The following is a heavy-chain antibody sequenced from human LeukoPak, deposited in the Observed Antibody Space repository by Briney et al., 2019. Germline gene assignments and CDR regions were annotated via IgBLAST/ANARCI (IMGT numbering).Heavy chain of an antibody. V-gene: IGHV3-74*01. D-gene: IGHD2-15*01. CDR2: INSAGTST. CDR3: ARSVDKHFDY. CDR1: GFTFSDYW. Sequence: GGALRLSCADSGFTFSDYWMHWVRQAPPKGLVWVSRINSAGTSTTYEDSAKGRFTISRDNAKNTANLQMNSLRAEDTALYDCARSVDKHFDYRGQGTLVTVSS. J-gene: IGHJ4*02.